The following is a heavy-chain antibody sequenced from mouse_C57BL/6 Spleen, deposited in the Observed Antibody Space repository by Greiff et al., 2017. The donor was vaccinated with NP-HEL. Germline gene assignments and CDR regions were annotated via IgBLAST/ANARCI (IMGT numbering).Heavy chain of an antibody. CDR3: ARFTTVDFDY. D-gene: IGHD1-1*01. CDR2: IYPGSGST. Sequence: QVQLQQPGAELVKPGASVKMSCKASGYTFTSYWITWVKQRPGQGLEWIGDIYPGSGSTNYNEKFKSKATLTVATSSSTAYMQLSSLTSEDSAVYYCARFTTVDFDYWGQGTTLTVSS. CDR1: GYTFTSYW. V-gene: IGHV1-55*01. J-gene: IGHJ2*01.